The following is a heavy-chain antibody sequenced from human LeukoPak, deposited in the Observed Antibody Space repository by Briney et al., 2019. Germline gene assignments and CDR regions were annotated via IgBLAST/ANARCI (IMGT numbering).Heavy chain of an antibody. J-gene: IGHJ4*02. Sequence: GSLRLSCAASGFTFSSYAMSWVRQAPGEGLGWVSAISGSGGSTYYADSVKGRFTISRDNSKNTLYLQMNSLRAEDTAVYYCAKDPPYSSGWYDYWGQGTLVTVSS. CDR2: ISGSGGST. CDR1: GFTFSSYA. CDR3: AKDPPYSSGWYDY. D-gene: IGHD6-19*01. V-gene: IGHV3-23*01.